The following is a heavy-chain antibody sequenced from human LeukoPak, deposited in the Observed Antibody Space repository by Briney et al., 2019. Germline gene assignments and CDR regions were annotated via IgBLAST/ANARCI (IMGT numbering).Heavy chain of an antibody. CDR3: ARRGRNSSGWQDYL. V-gene: IGHV4-61*01. Sequence: PSETLSLTCTVSGGSVSGSITSYYWSWIRKPPGKGLEWIGYIYRSESTNYNPSLKSRVTISVDTSKNQFSLELTSVTAADTAVYYCARRGRNSSGWQDYLWGQGTLVTVSS. CDR2: IYRSEST. CDR1: GGSVSGSITSYY. J-gene: IGHJ4*02. D-gene: IGHD6-25*01.